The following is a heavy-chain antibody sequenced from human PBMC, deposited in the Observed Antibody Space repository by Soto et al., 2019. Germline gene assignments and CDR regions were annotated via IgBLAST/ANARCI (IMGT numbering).Heavy chain of an antibody. CDR2: ISSTSTNT. V-gene: IGHV3-21*02. Sequence: EVQLVESGGGLVKPGGSLRLSCEDSGFTFSRYTMNWVRRAPGKGLEWVSSISSTSTNTHYADSVRGRFTISRDNAKRSLYLQMNSLRAEDTAVYYCARGPLYYFDYWGQRTLVTVSA. CDR1: GFTFSRYT. J-gene: IGHJ4*02. CDR3: ARGPLYYFDY.